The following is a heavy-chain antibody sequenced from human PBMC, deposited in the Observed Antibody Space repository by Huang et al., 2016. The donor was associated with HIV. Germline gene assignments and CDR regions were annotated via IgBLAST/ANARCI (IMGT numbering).Heavy chain of an antibody. CDR1: GGTFSSYA. CDR2: IIPIFGTA. CDR3: LYDSSGRAVLGTADY. Sequence: QVQLVQSGAEVKKPGSSVKVSCKASGGTFSSYAISWVRQAPGQGLEWMGGIIPIFGTAKYAQKFQGRVTITADESTSTAYMELSSLRSEDTAVYYCLYDSSGRAVLGTADYWGQGTLVTVSS. D-gene: IGHD3-22*01. V-gene: IGHV1-69*13. J-gene: IGHJ4*02.